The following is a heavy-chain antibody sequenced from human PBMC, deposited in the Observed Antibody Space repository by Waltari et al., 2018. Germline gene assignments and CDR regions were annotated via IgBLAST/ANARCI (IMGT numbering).Heavy chain of an antibody. Sequence: QVQLQESGPGLVKPSETLSLTCAVSGYSISSGYYWGWIRQPTGKGLEWIGSIYHSGSTYYNPSLKVRFTISVDTSKNQFSLKLSSVTAADTAVYYCARHGRENCGGDCYSHAFDIWGQGTMVTVSS. J-gene: IGHJ3*02. D-gene: IGHD2-21*01. CDR2: IYHSGST. CDR1: GYSISSGYY. CDR3: ARHGRENCGGDCYSHAFDI. V-gene: IGHV4-38-2*01.